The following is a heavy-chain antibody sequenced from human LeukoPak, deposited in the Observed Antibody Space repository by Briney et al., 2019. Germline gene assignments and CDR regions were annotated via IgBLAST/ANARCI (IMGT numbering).Heavy chain of an antibody. CDR3: ARDYQGHFEY. J-gene: IGHJ4*02. Sequence: GGSLRLSCVASGFTFSSYAMSWVRQAPGKGLEWVANIKQDGNEKYYVDSVEGRFTISRDNAKNSLYLQMSSLRVEDTAVYYCARDYQGHFEYWGQGTLVTVSS. D-gene: IGHD2-2*01. CDR1: GFTFSSYA. CDR2: IKQDGNEK. V-gene: IGHV3-7*05.